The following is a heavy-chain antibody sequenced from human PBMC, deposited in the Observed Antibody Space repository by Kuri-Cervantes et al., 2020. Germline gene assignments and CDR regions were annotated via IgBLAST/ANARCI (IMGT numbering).Heavy chain of an antibody. CDR3: ARDSFSQWLVLYAFDI. CDR1: GYTFTSYA. Sequence: ASVKVSCKASGYTFTSYAMHWVRQAPGQRLEWMGWINAGNGNTKYSQKFQGRVTITRDTSASTAYMELSSLRSEDTAVYYCARDSFSQWLVLYAFDIWGQGTMVTVSS. J-gene: IGHJ3*02. CDR2: INAGNGNT. D-gene: IGHD6-19*01. V-gene: IGHV1-3*01.